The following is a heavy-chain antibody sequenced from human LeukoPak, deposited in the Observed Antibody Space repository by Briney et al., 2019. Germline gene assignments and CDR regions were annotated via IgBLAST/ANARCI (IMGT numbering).Heavy chain of an antibody. Sequence: GGSLRLSCAASEFTFSSYAMSWVRQAPGKGLEWVSAISGSGGSTYYAGSVKGRFTISRDNSKNTLYLQMNSLRAEDTAVYYCAKDSYYYDSSGYYYDWGQGTRVTVSS. CDR2: ISGSGGST. CDR1: EFTFSSYA. J-gene: IGHJ4*02. D-gene: IGHD3-22*01. CDR3: AKDSYYYDSSGYYYD. V-gene: IGHV3-23*01.